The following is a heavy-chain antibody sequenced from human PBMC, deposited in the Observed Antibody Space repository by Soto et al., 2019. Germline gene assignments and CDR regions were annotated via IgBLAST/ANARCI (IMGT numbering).Heavy chain of an antibody. V-gene: IGHV2-26*01. CDR2: IFSNDET. D-gene: IGHD2-2*01. J-gene: IGHJ5*02. Sequence: QVTLKESGPVLVKPTETLTLTCTVSGFSLSNARMGVSWISQSPGKALEWLAHIFSNDETSYSTTLKNRLTISKDTSNSQVVLTLTNMDPVDTATYYCARLNFGIPAAILRWFDPWGQGTLVTVSS. CDR1: GFSLSNARMG. CDR3: ARLNFGIPAAILRWFDP.